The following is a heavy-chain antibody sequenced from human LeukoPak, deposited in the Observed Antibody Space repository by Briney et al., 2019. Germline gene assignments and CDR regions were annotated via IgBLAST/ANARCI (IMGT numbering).Heavy chain of an antibody. CDR3: VSFYETY. J-gene: IGHJ4*02. Sequence: GGSLRLSCAASGHYWMHWVRQAPGKGLVWVSHINSDGSWTSYADSVKGRFTISKDSAKNTVYLQMNNLRAENTAVYYCVSFYETYWGQGTLVTVSS. CDR2: INSDGSWT. CDR1: GHYW. D-gene: IGHD2-2*01. V-gene: IGHV3-74*01.